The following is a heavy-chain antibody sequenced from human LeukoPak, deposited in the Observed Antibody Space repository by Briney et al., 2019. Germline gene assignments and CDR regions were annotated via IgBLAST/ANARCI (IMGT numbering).Heavy chain of an antibody. D-gene: IGHD1-26*01. J-gene: IGHJ4*02. Sequence: GGSRKFPCKSPVYRFVSSWIDWARKVPGKGLEWLGIIFPGDSDTRYSPSFQGQVTISADKSIFTACLWWSSLKASDTAMYYCTRRGTYYRGGDYWGQGTLVTVSS. V-gene: IGHV5-51*01. CDR1: VYRFVSSW. CDR2: IFPGDSDT. CDR3: TRRGTYYRGGDY.